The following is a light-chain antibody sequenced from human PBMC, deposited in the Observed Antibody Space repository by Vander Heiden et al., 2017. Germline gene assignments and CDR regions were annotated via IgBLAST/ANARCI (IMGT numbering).Light chain of an antibody. J-gene: IGKJ2*01. CDR1: QSVSNY. V-gene: IGKV1-39*01. Sequence: DIQMTQSPSSLSASVGDRVTISCRASQSVSNYLSWYQQKPQKPPKLLIYGATTLQTGGPSKFRGGGNGREFTLTISSLQTEDFATYYCQQGYSIPYTFGQGTKLEI. CDR3: QQGYSIPYT. CDR2: GAT.